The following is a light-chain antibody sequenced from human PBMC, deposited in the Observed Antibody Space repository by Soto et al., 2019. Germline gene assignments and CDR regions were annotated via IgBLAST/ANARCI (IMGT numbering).Light chain of an antibody. V-gene: IGKV2-28*01. J-gene: IGKJ4*01. Sequence: DIVMTQSPLSLPVTPGEPASISCRSSQSLLHSNGYNYLDWYLQKPGQSPQLLIYLGSNRASGVPDRFSGSGSGTDFTLKISRVEAEDVGVYYCMQALQSPLPFGGATKVEIK. CDR2: LGS. CDR1: QSLLHSNGYNY. CDR3: MQALQSPLP.